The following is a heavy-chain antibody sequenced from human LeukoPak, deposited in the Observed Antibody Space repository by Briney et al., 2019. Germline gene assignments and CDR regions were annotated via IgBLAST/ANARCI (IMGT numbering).Heavy chain of an antibody. CDR3: AREDIVVVVAATLGAFDI. V-gene: IGHV1-2*02. J-gene: IGHJ3*02. Sequence: ASVKVSCKASGYTFTGYYMHWVRQAPGQGLEWMGWINPNSGGTNYAQKFQGRVTMTRDTSISTAYMELSRLRSDDTAVYCCAREDIVVVVAATLGAFDIWGQGTMVTVSS. CDR1: GYTFTGYY. CDR2: INPNSGGT. D-gene: IGHD2-15*01.